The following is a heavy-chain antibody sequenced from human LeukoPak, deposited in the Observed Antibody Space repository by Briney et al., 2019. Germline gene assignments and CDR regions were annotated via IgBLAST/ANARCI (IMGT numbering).Heavy chain of an antibody. CDR3: VRGYSFGPYGMDV. CDR1: GFTVSSNY. Sequence: GGSLRLSCAASGFTVSSNYMSWVRQAPGKGLEWVSVIYSGGSTYYADSVKGRFTISRDNSKNTLYPQMSSLRAEDTAVYFCVRGYSFGPYGMDVWGQGTTVTVSS. D-gene: IGHD2-15*01. V-gene: IGHV3-53*05. J-gene: IGHJ6*02. CDR2: IYSGGST.